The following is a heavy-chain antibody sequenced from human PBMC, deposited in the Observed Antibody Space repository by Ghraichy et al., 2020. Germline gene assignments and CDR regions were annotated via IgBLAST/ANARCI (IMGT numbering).Heavy chain of an antibody. CDR1: GFTFSSYG. CDR3: AKVPLRYCSGGSCARYFDL. J-gene: IGHJ2*01. V-gene: IGHV3-30*18. CDR2: ISYDGSNK. D-gene: IGHD2-15*01. Sequence: GGSLRLSCAASGFTFSSYGMHWVRQAPGKGLEWVAVISYDGSNKYYADSVKGRFTISRDNSKTTLYLQMNSLRAEDTAVYYCAKVPLRYCSGGSCARYFDLWGRGTLVTVSS.